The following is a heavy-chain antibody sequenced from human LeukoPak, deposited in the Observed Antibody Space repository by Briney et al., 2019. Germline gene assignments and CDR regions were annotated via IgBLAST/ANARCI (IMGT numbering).Heavy chain of an antibody. V-gene: IGHV3-53*01. CDR3: ATVKSWSFDY. Sequence: GGSLRLSCAASGFTFSSYWMSWVRQAPGKGLEWVSVIYSGGSTYYADSVKGRFTISRDNSKNTLYLQMNSLRAEDTAVYYCATVKSWSFDYWGQGTLVTVSS. J-gene: IGHJ4*02. CDR1: GFTFSSYW. CDR2: IYSGGST. D-gene: IGHD2-8*01.